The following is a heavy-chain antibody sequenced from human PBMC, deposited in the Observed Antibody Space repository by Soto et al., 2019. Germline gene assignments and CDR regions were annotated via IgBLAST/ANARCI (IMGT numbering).Heavy chain of an antibody. CDR1: GFAFSTYT. CDR3: ARDILSGGAYPDS. J-gene: IGHJ5*01. CDR2: ISSGSSYI. D-gene: IGHD3-10*01. V-gene: IGHV3-21*03. Sequence: PGGTLRLSCAPSGFAFSTYTMNWVPQAPGKGLECSSSISSGSSYIYYAGSVKGRFAISRDNAKNSLFLQMNSLRADDTAVYYCARDILSGGAYPDSWGQGTKVTVSS.